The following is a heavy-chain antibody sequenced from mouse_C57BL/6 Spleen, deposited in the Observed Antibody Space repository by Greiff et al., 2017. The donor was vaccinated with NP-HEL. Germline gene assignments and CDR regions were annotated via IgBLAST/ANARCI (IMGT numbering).Heavy chain of an antibody. J-gene: IGHJ2*01. CDR1: GFSLTSYG. CDR2: IWSGGST. CDR3: ARKGDYSNPYFDY. V-gene: IGHV2-2*01. D-gene: IGHD2-5*01. Sequence: QVQLQESGPGLVQPSQSLSITCTVSGFSLTSYGVHWVRQSPGKGLEWLGVIWSGGSTDYNAAFISRLSISKDNSKSQVFFKMNSLQADDTAIYYCARKGDYSNPYFDYWGQGTTLTVSS.